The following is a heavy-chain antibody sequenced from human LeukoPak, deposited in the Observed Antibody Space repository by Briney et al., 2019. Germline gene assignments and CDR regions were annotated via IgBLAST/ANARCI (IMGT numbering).Heavy chain of an antibody. Sequence: GASVKVSCKASGYTFTGYYMHWVRQAPGQGLEWMGWINPNSGGTNYAQKFQGRVTMTRDTSISTAYMELSRLRSDDTAVYYCASGPRMATIEGYFQHWGQGTLVTVSS. D-gene: IGHD5-24*01. V-gene: IGHV1-2*02. CDR1: GYTFTGYY. CDR2: INPNSGGT. CDR3: ASGPRMATIEGYFQH. J-gene: IGHJ1*01.